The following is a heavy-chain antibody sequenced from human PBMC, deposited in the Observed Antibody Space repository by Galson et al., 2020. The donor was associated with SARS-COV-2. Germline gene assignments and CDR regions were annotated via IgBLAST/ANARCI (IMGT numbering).Heavy chain of an antibody. Sequence: GGSLRLSCAASGFGFSNYSITWVRQAPGQGLEWIGKIKTKREGGTTDYVAPVRGRFAISIDDSKNTIHLQMNSMETEDTAVYYCSVGCGKTITGHWGQGTRVTVSS. D-gene: IGHD1-20*01. V-gene: IGHV3-15*01. J-gene: IGHJ4*02. CDR3: SVGCGKTITGH. CDR1: GFGFSNYS. CDR2: IKTKREGGTT.